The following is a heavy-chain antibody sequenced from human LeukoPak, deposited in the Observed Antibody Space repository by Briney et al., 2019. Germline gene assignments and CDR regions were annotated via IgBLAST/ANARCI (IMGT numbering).Heavy chain of an antibody. CDR1: GGSIRSSSSY. V-gene: IGHV4-39*01. Sequence: PSETLSLTCTVSGGSIRSSSSYWSWIRQPPGQGLEWIGSIYYSGTTYYNPSLKSRVTMSVDTPNQFSLRLSSVTAADTAVYYCARPHRYCSGVNCYEYFDTWGQGTLVTVSS. J-gene: IGHJ5*02. CDR3: ARPHRYCSGVNCYEYFDT. D-gene: IGHD2-15*01. CDR2: IYYSGTT.